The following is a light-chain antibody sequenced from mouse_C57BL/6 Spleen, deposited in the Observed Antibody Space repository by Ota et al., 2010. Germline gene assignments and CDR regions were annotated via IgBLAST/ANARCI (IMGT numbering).Light chain of an antibody. CDR3: QQYSGYPLT. CDR1: SSLSSSY. Sequence: ENVLTQSPAIMSASPGEKVTMTCRASSSLSSSYLHWYQQKSGASPNSGFIAHPTWLLESLLASVAVGLGTSYSLTISSVEAEDAATYYCQQYSGYPLTFGAGTKLELK. J-gene: IGKJ5*01. CDR2: AHP. V-gene: IGKV4-57-1*01.